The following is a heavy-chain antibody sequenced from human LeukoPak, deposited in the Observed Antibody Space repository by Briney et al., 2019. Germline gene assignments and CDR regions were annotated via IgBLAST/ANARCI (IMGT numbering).Heavy chain of an antibody. CDR3: ARSSPPRYYSDKSGYYGYYFDY. CDR2: ISPSGGST. V-gene: IGHV1-46*01. D-gene: IGHD3-22*01. Sequence: ASVKVSCKAFGYTFTSNYMHWVRQAPGQGPEWMGVISPSGGSTTYAQKLQGRVTMTTDTSTSTAYMELRSLRSDDTAVYYCARSSPPRYYSDKSGYYGYYFDYWGRGTLVTVSS. CDR1: GYTFTSNY. J-gene: IGHJ4*02.